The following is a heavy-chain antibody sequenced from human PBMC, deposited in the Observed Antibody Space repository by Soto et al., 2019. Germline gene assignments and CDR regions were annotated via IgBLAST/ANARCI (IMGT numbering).Heavy chain of an antibody. CDR3: ANHAVDD. CDR2: INTANGTT. CDR1: GYLFTDYP. V-gene: IGHV1-3*04. Sequence: QVQFLQSGAEVQKPGASVRVSCKTSGYLFTDYPIHWVRQAPGRGLEWVAWINTANGTTRYSPKLQGRVSLTTDTSASTADMQLIGPRSDDTAVYYCANHAVDDWGPGTRVAVS. D-gene: IGHD2-8*01. J-gene: IGHJ4*02.